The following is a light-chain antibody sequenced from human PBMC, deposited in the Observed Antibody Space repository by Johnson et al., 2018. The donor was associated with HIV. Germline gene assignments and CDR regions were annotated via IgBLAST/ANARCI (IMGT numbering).Light chain of an antibody. J-gene: IGLJ1*01. CDR3: ETWDSSLSGV. Sequence: QSVLTQPPSVSAAPGQKVNISCFGSDSNIGNNYVSWYQQLPGTAPKLLIYDNDKRPSGIPDRFSGSKSGPSATLGITGLQTGDEADYYCETWDSSLSGVFGTGTKVTVL. V-gene: IGLV1-51*01. CDR2: DND. CDR1: DSNIGNNY.